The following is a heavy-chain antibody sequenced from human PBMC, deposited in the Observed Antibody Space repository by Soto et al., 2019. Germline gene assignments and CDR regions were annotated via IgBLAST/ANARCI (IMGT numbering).Heavy chain of an antibody. V-gene: IGHV4-34*01. CDR1: GGSFSGYY. D-gene: IGHD2-2*01. J-gene: IGHJ3*02. CDR3: ARERLVVVPPDFWAPPHDAFDI. Sequence: SETLSLPCAVYGGSFSGYYWSWIRQPPGKGLEWIGGIYPTGNINFNPSLKSRASMSIDKSKNQLSLKLTSLTAEDTAVYYCARERLVVVPPDFWAPPHDAFDIWGQGTMVTVSS. CDR2: IYPTGNI.